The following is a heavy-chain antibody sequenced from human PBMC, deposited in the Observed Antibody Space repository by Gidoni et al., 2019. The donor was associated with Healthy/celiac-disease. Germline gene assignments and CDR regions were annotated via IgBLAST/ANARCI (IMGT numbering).Heavy chain of an antibody. Sequence: QVQLVQSGSELKKPGASVKVSCKASGYTFTSYAMNWVRQAPGQGLEWMGWITTNTGNPTDAQGFTGRFVFSLDTSVSTAYLQISSLKAEDTAVYYCARVSRVGAARPGGLVYWGQGTLVTVSS. CDR3: ARVSRVGAARPGGLVY. CDR1: GYTFTSYA. D-gene: IGHD6-6*01. V-gene: IGHV7-4-1*02. J-gene: IGHJ4*02. CDR2: ITTNTGNP.